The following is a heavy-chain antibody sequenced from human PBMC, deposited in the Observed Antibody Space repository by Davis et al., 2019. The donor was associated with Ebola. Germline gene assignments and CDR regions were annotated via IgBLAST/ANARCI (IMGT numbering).Heavy chain of an antibody. V-gene: IGHV3-48*02. CDR3: ARDSGNDFDY. Sequence: PGGSLRLSCAASGFTFSSYSMNWVRQAPGKGLEWVSYISSSSSTIYYADSVKGRFTISRDNAKNSLCLQMNSLRDEDTAVYYCARDSGNDFDYWGQGTLVTVSS. CDR2: ISSSSSTI. D-gene: IGHD3-10*01. J-gene: IGHJ4*02. CDR1: GFTFSSYS.